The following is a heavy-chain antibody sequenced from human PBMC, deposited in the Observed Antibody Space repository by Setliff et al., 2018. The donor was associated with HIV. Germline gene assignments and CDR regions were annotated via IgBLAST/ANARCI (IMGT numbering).Heavy chain of an antibody. D-gene: IGHD2-15*01. CDR3: ARDLAYCSGGSCYRPFIYYFYYMGV. J-gene: IGHJ6*03. V-gene: IGHV1-2*02. Sequence: GASVKVSCKASGFSFDDYYIHWVRQAPGQGLEWMGCVIPNSGKTYYAQEFQGRVTMTSDTSINTAYMEVSWLTSDDTAIYYCARDLAYCSGGSCYRPFIYYFYYMGVWGKGATVTVSS. CDR2: VIPNSGKT. CDR1: GFSFDDYY.